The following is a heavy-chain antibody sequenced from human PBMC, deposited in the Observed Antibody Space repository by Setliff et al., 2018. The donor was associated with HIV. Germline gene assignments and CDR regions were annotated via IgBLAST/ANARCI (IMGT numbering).Heavy chain of an antibody. CDR3: ARKLRPGHGMDV. CDR2: IKPDGSEK. CDR1: GFTFSNYW. Sequence: GGSLRLSCAASGFTFSNYWMSWVRQTPGKGLEWVANIKPDGSEKNYVDSVKGRFSISRDNAENSLYLQMSSLRAEDTAVYYCARKLRPGHGMDVWGQGTTVTVSS. D-gene: IGHD3-10*01. V-gene: IGHV3-7*01. J-gene: IGHJ6*02.